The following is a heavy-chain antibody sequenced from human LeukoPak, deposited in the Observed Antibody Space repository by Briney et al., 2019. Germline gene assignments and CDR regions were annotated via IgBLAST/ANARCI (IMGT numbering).Heavy chain of an antibody. J-gene: IGHJ5*02. D-gene: IGHD6-19*01. Sequence: ASVTVSFTASGYTFTGYYMHWVRQAPGQGLEWMGWTNPNSGGTNYAQKFQGRVTMTRDTSISTAYMELSRLRSDDTAVYYCARARPVAGIGNWFDPWGQGTLVTVSS. CDR2: TNPNSGGT. V-gene: IGHV1-2*02. CDR1: GYTFTGYY. CDR3: ARARPVAGIGNWFDP.